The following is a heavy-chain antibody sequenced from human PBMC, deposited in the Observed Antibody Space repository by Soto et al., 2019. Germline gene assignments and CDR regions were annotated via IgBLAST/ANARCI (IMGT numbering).Heavy chain of an antibody. J-gene: IGHJ4*02. CDR1: GFTFSSYA. CDR3: AKPSVVVAARRGVFDY. D-gene: IGHD6-6*01. CDR2: ISGSGGST. Sequence: EVQLLESGGGLVQPGGSLRLSCAASGFTFSSYAMSWVRQAPGKGLEWVSAISGSGGSTSYPDSVKGRFTISRDISKNTLYLQMNSLRAEDTAVYYGAKPSVVVAARRGVFDYWGQGTLVTVSS. V-gene: IGHV3-23*01.